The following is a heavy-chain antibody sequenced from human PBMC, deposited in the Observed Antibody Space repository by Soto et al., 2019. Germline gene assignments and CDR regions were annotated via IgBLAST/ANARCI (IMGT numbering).Heavy chain of an antibody. CDR1: GYTFTNYG. CDR3: ARGSSTPAYGDY. CDR2: VSAANGER. J-gene: IGHJ4*02. Sequence: QVQLVQSRHEVRKPGTSVKVSCKASGYTFTNYGINWVRQAPGQGLEWMGWVSAANGERSYAQNVQHRITMTTDISTSPAYMELRSLRSDDTAVYYCARGSSTPAYGDYWGQGTLVTVS. D-gene: IGHD6-6*01. V-gene: IGHV1-18*01.